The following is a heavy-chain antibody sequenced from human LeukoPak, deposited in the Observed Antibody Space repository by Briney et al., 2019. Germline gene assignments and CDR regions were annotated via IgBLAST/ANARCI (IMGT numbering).Heavy chain of an antibody. CDR2: IYHSGST. Sequence: SETLSLTCAVSGGSISSSNWWSWVRQPPGKGLEWIGEIYHSGSTNYNPSLKSRVTISVDKSKNQFSLKLSSVTAADTAVYYCARRASAYYYDSSGSIDYWGQGTLVTVSS. CDR3: ARRASAYYYDSSGSIDY. D-gene: IGHD3-22*01. CDR1: GGSISSSNW. V-gene: IGHV4-4*02. J-gene: IGHJ4*02.